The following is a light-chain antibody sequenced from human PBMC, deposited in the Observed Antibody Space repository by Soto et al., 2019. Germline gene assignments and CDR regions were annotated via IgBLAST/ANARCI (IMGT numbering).Light chain of an antibody. CDR1: QSVSSSY. V-gene: IGKV3-15*01. CDR3: QQYDDWPRT. Sequence: DIVLTQSPGTLSLSPGERATLSCRASQSVSSSYLAWYQQKPGQAPRLLIYGASSRATGIPARFSGSGSGTEFTLTISSLQSEDFALYYCQQYDDWPRTFGQGTKVDIK. CDR2: GAS. J-gene: IGKJ1*01.